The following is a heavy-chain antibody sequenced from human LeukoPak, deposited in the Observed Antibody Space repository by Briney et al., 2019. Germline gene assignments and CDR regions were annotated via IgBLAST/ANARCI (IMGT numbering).Heavy chain of an antibody. CDR2: INHGGSI. V-gene: IGHV4-34*01. Sequence: SETLSLTCAVYGGPFSGYFWSWIRQPPGKGLEWIGEINHGGSINYNPSLKSRVTISADTSKNQFSLKLTSVTAADTAVYYCARDRRRIGNYYDKSGFLDHWGQRTLVTVSS. D-gene: IGHD3-22*01. CDR1: GGPFSGYF. CDR3: ARDRRRIGNYYDKSGFLDH. J-gene: IGHJ4*02.